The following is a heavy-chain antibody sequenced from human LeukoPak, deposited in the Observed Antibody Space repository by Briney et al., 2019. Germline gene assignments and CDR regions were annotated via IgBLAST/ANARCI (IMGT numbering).Heavy chain of an antibody. CDR3: ARARSDYYDSTKGRDYMDV. D-gene: IGHD3-22*01. J-gene: IGHJ6*03. V-gene: IGHV3-48*01. CDR1: GFTFSSYS. CDR2: ISSSSSTI. Sequence: GGSLRLSCAASGFTFSSYSMNWARQAPGKGLEWVSYISSSSSTIYYADSVKGRFTISRDNAKNSLYLQMNSLRAEDTAVYYCARARSDYYDSTKGRDYMDVWGKGTTVTVSS.